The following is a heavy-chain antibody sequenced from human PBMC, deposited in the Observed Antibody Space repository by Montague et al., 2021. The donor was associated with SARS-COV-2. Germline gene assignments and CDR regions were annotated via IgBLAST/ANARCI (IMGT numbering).Heavy chain of an antibody. D-gene: IGHD2-15*01. CDR1: GYSISSGDY. CDR3: ARERRYCSGGSCYSGWFDP. CDR2: IYHSGST. V-gene: IGHV4-38-2*02. J-gene: IGHJ5*02. Sequence: SETLSLTCTVSGYSISSGDYWGWIRQPPGNGLEWIGSIYHSGSTYYNASLKSRVTISVDTSKNQFSLKLSSVTAADTAVYYCARERRYCSGGSCYSGWFDPWGQGTLVTVS.